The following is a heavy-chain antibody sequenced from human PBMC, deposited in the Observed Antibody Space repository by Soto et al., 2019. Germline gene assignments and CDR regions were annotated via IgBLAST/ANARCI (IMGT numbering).Heavy chain of an antibody. CDR3: ARTYCISTSCYDLFDY. J-gene: IGHJ4*02. Sequence: PSETLSLTCSVSGGSISNYYWSWIRQPPGKGLEWIGYIYYSGSTNYNPSLKSRVTISVDTSKNHFSLKLSSVTAADTAVYYCARTYCISTSCYDLFDYWGQGTLVTVSS. V-gene: IGHV4-59*01. CDR2: IYYSGST. D-gene: IGHD2-2*01. CDR1: GGSISNYY.